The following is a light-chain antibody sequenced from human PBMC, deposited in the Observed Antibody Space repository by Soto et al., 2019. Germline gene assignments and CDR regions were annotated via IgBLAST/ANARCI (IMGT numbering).Light chain of an antibody. CDR3: QQYGNSLT. CDR2: GTS. CDR1: QNVGNSY. V-gene: IGKV3-20*01. Sequence: EIVLTQSAGTVSLSPGDRATLSCRASQNVGNSYLAWYQQKPGQAPRLLIYGTSNRATGIPDRFSGSGSGTDFTLTISRLEPEDFAVFYCQQYGNSLTFGGGTKVEI. J-gene: IGKJ4*01.